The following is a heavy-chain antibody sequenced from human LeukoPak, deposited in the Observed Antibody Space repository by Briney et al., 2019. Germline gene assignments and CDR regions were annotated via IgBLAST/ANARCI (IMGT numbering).Heavy chain of an antibody. CDR2: INHSGST. V-gene: IGHV4-34*01. CDR1: GGSFSGYY. Sequence: PSETLSLTCAVYGGSFSGYYWSWIRQPPGKGLEWIGEINHSGSTNYNPSLKSRVTITVDTSKNQFSLKLSSVTAADTAVYYCASGYSRGWGWFDPWGQGTLVTVSS. CDR3: ASGYSRGWGWFDP. D-gene: IGHD6-19*01. J-gene: IGHJ5*02.